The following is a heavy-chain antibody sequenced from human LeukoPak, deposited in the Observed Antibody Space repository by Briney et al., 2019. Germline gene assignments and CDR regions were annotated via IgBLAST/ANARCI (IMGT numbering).Heavy chain of an antibody. D-gene: IGHD2-15*01. Sequence: GGSLRLSCSASGFTFSSYAMHWVRQAPGKGLEYVSAISSNGGSTYYADSEKRRFTISRDNSKNTLYLQMSSLRGEDTAVYYCVKSSRYCSGGSCSEFDYWGQGTLVTVSS. J-gene: IGHJ4*02. CDR2: ISSNGGST. V-gene: IGHV3-64D*06. CDR1: GFTFSSYA. CDR3: VKSSRYCSGGSCSEFDY.